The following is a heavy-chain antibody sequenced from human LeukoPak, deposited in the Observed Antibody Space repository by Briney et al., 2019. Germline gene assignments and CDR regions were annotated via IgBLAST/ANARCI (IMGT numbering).Heavy chain of an antibody. Sequence: GGSLRLPCAASGFTFSRSAMSWVRQAPGKGLQWVSAISRSGGDTYYTDSVKGRFTISRDNSKNTLYLQINSLRAEDTAIYYCAKDGGKVDPMEDWGQGTLVIVSS. J-gene: IGHJ4*02. CDR1: GFTFSRSA. V-gene: IGHV3-23*01. CDR3: AKDGGKVDPMED. CDR2: ISRSGGDT. D-gene: IGHD3-16*01.